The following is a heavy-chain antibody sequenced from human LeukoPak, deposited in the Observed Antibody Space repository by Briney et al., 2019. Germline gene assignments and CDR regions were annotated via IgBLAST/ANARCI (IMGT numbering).Heavy chain of an antibody. CDR3: ARVGDQMYKVYDY. D-gene: IGHD1-1*01. Sequence: GGSLRLSCAASGFTFSYYYMGWLRQAPGKGLEGVSYISSSGDVIHYADSVKGRFTISRENAKNSLFLEMDSLSAEDTAVYYCARVGDQMYKVYDYWGQGTLVTVSS. V-gene: IGHV3-11*04. J-gene: IGHJ4*02. CDR1: GFTFSYYY. CDR2: ISSSGDVI.